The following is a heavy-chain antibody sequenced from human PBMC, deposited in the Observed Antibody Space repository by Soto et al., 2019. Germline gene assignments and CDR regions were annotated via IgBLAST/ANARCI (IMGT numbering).Heavy chain of an antibody. V-gene: IGHV4-31*03. Sequence: QVQLQESGPGLVKPSQTLSLTCTVSGGSISSGGYYWSWIRQHPGKGLEWIGYIYYSGSTYYNPSLKSRVTISVDTSKNQFSLKLSSVTAADTAVYYCARVSREWTSNYYYMDVWGKGTTVTVSS. CDR1: GGSISSGGYY. J-gene: IGHJ6*03. CDR2: IYYSGST. CDR3: ARVSREWTSNYYYMDV. D-gene: IGHD3-3*01.